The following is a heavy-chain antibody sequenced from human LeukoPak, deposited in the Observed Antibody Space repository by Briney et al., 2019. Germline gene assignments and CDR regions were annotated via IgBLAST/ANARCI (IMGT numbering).Heavy chain of an antibody. CDR1: GGTFSSYA. J-gene: IGHJ4*02. Sequence: GSSVKVSCKASGGTFSSYAISWVRQAPGQGLEWMGRIIPIFGTANYAQKFQGRVTITTDESTSTAYMEPSSLRSEDTAVYYCARGPPPETMTTVTYFDYWGQGTLVTVSS. V-gene: IGHV1-69*05. CDR3: ARGPPPETMTTVTYFDY. CDR2: IIPIFGTA. D-gene: IGHD4-17*01.